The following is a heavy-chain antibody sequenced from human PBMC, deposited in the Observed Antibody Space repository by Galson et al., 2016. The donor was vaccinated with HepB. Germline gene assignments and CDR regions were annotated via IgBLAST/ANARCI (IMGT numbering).Heavy chain of an antibody. CDR1: GYNFISFH. J-gene: IGHJ6*02. D-gene: IGHD3-10*01. V-gene: IGHV1-46*01. CDR2: INPEGGST. Sequence: SVKVSCNTSGYNFISFHLHWVRQAPGQGLEWVGIINPEGGSTIHAQKFQGRVTMTRDTSTSTVYLELSSLRSEDTAVYYCARASLWFGELFSDGMDVWGQGTTVTVSS. CDR3: ARASLWFGELFSDGMDV.